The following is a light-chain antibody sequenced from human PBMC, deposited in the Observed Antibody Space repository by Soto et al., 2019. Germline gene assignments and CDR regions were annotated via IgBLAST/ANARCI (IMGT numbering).Light chain of an antibody. J-gene: IGLJ1*01. CDR3: CSYTSGSRYV. Sequence: QSVLTQPASVSGSPGQSITISCTGTSSDVGGYKYVSWYQQHPGKAPKFMIYDVSIRPSGVSNRFSGSKSGNTASLTISGLQAEDEADYYCCSYTSGSRYVFGTGTKVTVL. V-gene: IGLV2-14*01. CDR2: DVS. CDR1: SSDVGGYKY.